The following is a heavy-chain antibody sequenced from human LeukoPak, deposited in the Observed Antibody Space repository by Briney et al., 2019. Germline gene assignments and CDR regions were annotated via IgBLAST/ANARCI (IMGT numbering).Heavy chain of an antibody. CDR2: ISYDGSNK. V-gene: IGHV3-30*03. Sequence: GGSLRLSCAASGFTFSSYGMHWVRQAPGKGLEWVAVISYDGSNKYYADSVKGRFTISRDNSKNTLYLQMDSPGAEDTAVYYCARDSAASGWNWYFDLWGRGTLVAVSS. D-gene: IGHD6-13*01. CDR1: GFTFSSYG. J-gene: IGHJ2*01. CDR3: ARDSAASGWNWYFDL.